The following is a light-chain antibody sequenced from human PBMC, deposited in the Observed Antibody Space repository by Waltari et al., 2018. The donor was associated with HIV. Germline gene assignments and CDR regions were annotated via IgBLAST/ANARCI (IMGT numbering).Light chain of an antibody. J-gene: IGLJ2*01. V-gene: IGLV1-44*01. CDR1: SSNIGSNT. CDR3: AAGDDSRNEVL. CDR2: SHN. Sequence: QSVLTQPPSASGTPGQGVTISCSGSSSNIGSNTVNWYQQLPAKAPQPLIYSHNGRPPGIPDRVYDSTAGTSASLAISGLQSEDEADYCCAAGDDSRNEVLFGGGTKLTVL.